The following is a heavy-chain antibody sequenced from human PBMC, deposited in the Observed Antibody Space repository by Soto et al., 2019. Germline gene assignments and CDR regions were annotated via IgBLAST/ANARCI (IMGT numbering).Heavy chain of an antibody. D-gene: IGHD3-22*01. CDR1: GASISSGDYY. CDR3: ARVGGYPPTSYYGMDV. V-gene: IGHV4-30-4*01. Sequence: TLCRTGPVSGASISSGDYYWSWIRQPPGKGLEWIGYIYYSGSTYYNPSLKSRVTISVDTSKNQFSLKLSSVTAADTAVYYCARVGGYPPTSYYGMDVWGQGTTVNVSS. J-gene: IGHJ6*02. CDR2: IYYSGST.